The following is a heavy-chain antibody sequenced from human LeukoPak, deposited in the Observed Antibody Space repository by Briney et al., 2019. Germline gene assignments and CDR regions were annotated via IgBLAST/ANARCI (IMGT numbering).Heavy chain of an antibody. D-gene: IGHD1-26*01. J-gene: IGHJ4*02. CDR2: IYTSGST. V-gene: IGHV4-4*07. CDR1: GGSISSYY. Sequence: SETLSPTCTVSGGSISSYYWSWIRQPAGKGLEWIGRIYTSGSTNYNPSLKSRVTMSVDTSKNQFSLKLSSVTAADTAVYYCARGIIDSSGSYYYFDYWGQGTLVTVSS. CDR3: ARGIIDSSGSYYYFDY.